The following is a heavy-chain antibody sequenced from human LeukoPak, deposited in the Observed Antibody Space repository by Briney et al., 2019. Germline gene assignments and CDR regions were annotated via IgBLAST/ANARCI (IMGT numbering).Heavy chain of an antibody. CDR1: GGTFSSYA. V-gene: IGHV1-69*06. Sequence: PVKVSCKASGGTFSSYAISWVRQAPGQGLEWMGGIIPIFGTANYAQKFQGRVTITADKSTSTANMELSSLRSEDTAVYYCARLGSLLTPFDYWGQGTLVTVSS. CDR2: IIPIFGTA. CDR3: ARLGSLLTPFDY. J-gene: IGHJ4*02. D-gene: IGHD3-16*01.